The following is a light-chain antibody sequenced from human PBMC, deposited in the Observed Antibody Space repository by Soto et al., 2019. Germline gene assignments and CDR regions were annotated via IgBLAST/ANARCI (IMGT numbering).Light chain of an antibody. V-gene: IGLV2-11*01. CDR2: DVT. J-gene: IGLJ1*01. Sequence: QSALTQPRSVSGSPGQSVTISCTGTSSDVGGYNYVSWYQQHPGKAPKLMIYDVTKWPSGVPGRFSGSKSGNTASLTISGLQAEDEADYYCCSYAGTYSYVFGTGTKLTVL. CDR3: CSYAGTYSYV. CDR1: SSDVGGYNY.